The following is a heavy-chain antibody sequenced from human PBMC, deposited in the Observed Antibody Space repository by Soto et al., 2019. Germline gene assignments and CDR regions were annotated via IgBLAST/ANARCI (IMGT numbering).Heavy chain of an antibody. CDR3: ARAKGVVIGSYYYYGMDV. D-gene: IGHD3-3*01. V-gene: IGHV4-34*01. Sequence: SETLSLTCAVYGGSFSGYYWSWIRQPPGKGLEWIGEINHSGSTNYNPSLKSRVTISVDTSKNQFSLKLSSVTAADTAVYYCARAKGVVIGSYYYYGMDVWGQGTTVTVSS. CDR2: INHSGST. J-gene: IGHJ6*02. CDR1: GGSFSGYY.